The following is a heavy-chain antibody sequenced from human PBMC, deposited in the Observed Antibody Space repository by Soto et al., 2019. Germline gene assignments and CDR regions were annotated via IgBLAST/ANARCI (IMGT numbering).Heavy chain of an antibody. J-gene: IGHJ4*02. D-gene: IGHD2-2*01. Sequence: EVQLLESGGGLVQPGGSLRLSCAASGFTFSSYAMSWVRQAPGKGLEWVSAISGSGGSTYYADSVKGRFTISRDNSKNTVYLQMNSLRAEDTAVYYCAKFPVRPAASPDYFDYWGQGTLVTVSS. V-gene: IGHV3-23*01. CDR3: AKFPVRPAASPDYFDY. CDR2: ISGSGGST. CDR1: GFTFSSYA.